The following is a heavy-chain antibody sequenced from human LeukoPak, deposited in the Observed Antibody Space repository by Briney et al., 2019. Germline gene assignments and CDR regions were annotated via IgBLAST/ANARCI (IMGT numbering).Heavy chain of an antibody. D-gene: IGHD3-22*01. CDR3: ARHHTRRTYYYDSSGHDFDY. CDR2: IRQDGSEK. CDR1: GFTFSSYW. J-gene: IGHJ4*02. Sequence: GGSLRLSCAASGFTFSSYWMSWVRQAPGKGLEWVANIRQDGSEKYYVDSVKGRFTISRDNAKNSLYLQMNSLRAEDTAVYYCARHHTRRTYYYDSSGHDFDYWGQGTLVTVSS. V-gene: IGHV3-7*01.